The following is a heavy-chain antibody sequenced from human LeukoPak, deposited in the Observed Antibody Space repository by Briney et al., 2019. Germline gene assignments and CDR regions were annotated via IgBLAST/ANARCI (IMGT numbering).Heavy chain of an antibody. V-gene: IGHV3-74*01. D-gene: IGHD2-21*02. CDR3: ARSPNCGGDCS. CDR1: GFTFSRYW. Sequence: GGSLRLSCATSGFTFSRYWMHWVRQAPGKGLVWVSRIDSDGTRTTYADSVKGRFTISRDNAKNTLYLQMSSLRVEDTAVYYCARSPNCGGDCSWGQGTLVTVSS. J-gene: IGHJ5*02. CDR2: IDSDGTRT.